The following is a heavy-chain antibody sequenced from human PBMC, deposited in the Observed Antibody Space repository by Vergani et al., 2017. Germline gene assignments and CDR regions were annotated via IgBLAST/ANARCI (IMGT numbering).Heavy chain of an antibody. CDR1: GGTFSSYA. CDR3: AGVGYGFLEWSLAFDI. CDR2: LIPIFGTA. J-gene: IGHJ3*02. D-gene: IGHD3-3*01. Sequence: QVQLVQSGAEVKKPGSSVKVSCKASGGTFSSYAISWVRQAPGQGLEWMGGLIPIFGTANYAQQFQGRVTITADESTSTAYMELSSLRSEDTAVYYCAGVGYGFLEWSLAFDIWGQGTMVTVSS. V-gene: IGHV1-69*01.